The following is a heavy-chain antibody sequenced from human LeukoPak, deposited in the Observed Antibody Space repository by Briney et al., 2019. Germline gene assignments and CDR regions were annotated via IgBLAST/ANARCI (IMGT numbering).Heavy chain of an antibody. V-gene: IGHV3-23*01. CDR2: ISGSGGST. J-gene: IGHJ3*02. Sequence: GGSLRLSCAASGFTFDDYAMHWVRQAPGKGLEWVSAISGSGGSTYYADSVKGRFTISRDNSKNTLYLQMNSLRAEDTAVYYCAKGGCVGTSCYRRAFDIWGQGTMVTVSS. CDR1: GFTFDDYA. D-gene: IGHD2-2*01. CDR3: AKGGCVGTSCYRRAFDI.